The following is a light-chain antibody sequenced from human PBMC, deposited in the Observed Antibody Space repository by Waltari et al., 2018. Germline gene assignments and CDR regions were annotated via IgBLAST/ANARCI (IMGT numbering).Light chain of an antibody. CDR3: QSTDSGGFFYV. CDR2: KDT. V-gene: IGLV3-25*03. Sequence: SFELTQPPSVSVSPGQTATITCSGDALPNQYAYWYQQKQGQAPVLMIYKDTERHSGIPERFSGSRSGIIVTLTISGFQAEDEADYSCQSTDSGGFFYVFGTGTEVTVL. J-gene: IGLJ1*01. CDR1: ALPNQY.